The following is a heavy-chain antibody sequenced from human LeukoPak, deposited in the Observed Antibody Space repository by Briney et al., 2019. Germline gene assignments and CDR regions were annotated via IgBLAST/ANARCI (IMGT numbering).Heavy chain of an antibody. CDR1: GYTFTSYG. V-gene: IGHV1-18*01. CDR2: ISAYNGNT. D-gene: IGHD3-9*01. Sequence: GASVKVSCKASGYTFTSYGISWVRQAPGQGLEWMGWISAYNGNTNYAQKLQGRVTMTTDTSTSTAYMELRSLRSDDTAVYYCARVYYDILTGYYRPPDYWGQGTLVTVSS. CDR3: ARVYYDILTGYYRPPDY. J-gene: IGHJ4*02.